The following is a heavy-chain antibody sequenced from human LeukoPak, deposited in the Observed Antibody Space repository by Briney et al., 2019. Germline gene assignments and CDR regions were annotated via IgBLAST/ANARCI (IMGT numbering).Heavy chain of an antibody. CDR3: ARDLRLAADFFDY. Sequence: GGSLRLSCAASGFTFSGYAMSWVRQAPGKGLEWVSVISGSGGNTYYADSVKGRLIISRDNSNNTLYLQLNSLRAEDTAIYYCARDLRLAADFFDYWGQGTLVTVSS. J-gene: IGHJ4*02. D-gene: IGHD6-13*01. V-gene: IGHV3-23*01. CDR1: GFTFSGYA. CDR2: ISGSGGNT.